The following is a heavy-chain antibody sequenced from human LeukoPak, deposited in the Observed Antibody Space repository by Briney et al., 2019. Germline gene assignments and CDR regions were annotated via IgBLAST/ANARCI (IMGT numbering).Heavy chain of an antibody. J-gene: IGHJ4*02. D-gene: IGHD3-10*01. CDR3: SSMVRGVIAD. Sequence: SQTLSLTCTVSGGSLCSGGYYWSWIRQHPGKGLEWSGYIYYSGSTYYNPSLKSRVTISVDTSKNQFSLKLSSVTAADTAVYYCSSMVRGVIADWGQGTLVTVSS. CDR1: GGSLCSGGYY. CDR2: IYYSGST. V-gene: IGHV4-31*03.